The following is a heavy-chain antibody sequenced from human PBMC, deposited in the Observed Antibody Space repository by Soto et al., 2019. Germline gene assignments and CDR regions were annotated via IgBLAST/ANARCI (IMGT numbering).Heavy chain of an antibody. J-gene: IGHJ4*02. CDR1: GFTFSSYG. CDR2: ISYDGSNK. V-gene: IGHV3-30*18. Sequence: ESGGGVVQPGRSLRLSCAASGFTFSSYGIHWVRQAPGKGLEWVAVISYDGSNKYYADSVKGRFTISRDNSKNTLYLQMNSLRAEDTAVYYCAKQGGRCSSTSCVWRDHDYWGQGTLVTVSS. CDR3: AKQGGRCSSTSCVWRDHDY. D-gene: IGHD2-2*01.